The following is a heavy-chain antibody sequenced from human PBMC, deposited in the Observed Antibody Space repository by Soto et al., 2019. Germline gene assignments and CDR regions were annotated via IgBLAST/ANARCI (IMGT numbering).Heavy chain of an antibody. V-gene: IGHV5-10-1*01. J-gene: IGHJ3*02. Sequence: LGESLKISCKGSGYSFTSYWISWVRQMPGKGLEWMGRIDPSDSYTNYSPSFQGHVTISADKSISTAYLQWSSLKASDTAMYYCARHSYYGSGSLGDAFDIWGQGTMVTVS. CDR3: ARHSYYGSGSLGDAFDI. D-gene: IGHD3-10*01. CDR1: GYSFTSYW. CDR2: IDPSDSYT.